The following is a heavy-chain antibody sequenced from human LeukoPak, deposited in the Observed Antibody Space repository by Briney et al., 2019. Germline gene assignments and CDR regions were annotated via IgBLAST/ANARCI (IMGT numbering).Heavy chain of an antibody. CDR1: GYTFTNYG. CDR3: ARDLGGYRDY. Sequence: VASVKVSCKASGYTFTNYGITWVRQAPGQGLEWMGWISASNGDTHYSEKFQDRITVTTDTSTSTAYMELRSLRSDDTAVYYCARDLGGYRDYWGQGTLVTVSS. J-gene: IGHJ4*02. D-gene: IGHD5-12*01. V-gene: IGHV1-18*01. CDR2: ISASNGDT.